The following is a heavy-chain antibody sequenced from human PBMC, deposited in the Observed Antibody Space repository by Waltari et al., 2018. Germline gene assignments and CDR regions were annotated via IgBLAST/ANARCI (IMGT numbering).Heavy chain of an antibody. J-gene: IGHJ4*02. V-gene: IGHV4-4*02. D-gene: IGHD6-19*01. CDR3: ATSSFVAVLDS. Sequence: QVQLQESGPGLVKPSGTLSLPCGVSRGSPSNINLWNCLRQAPGKGRWWLGEIHRTGRSNYNPSLKSRLTMSVDKSNSQVSMKLKSLTAADTAVYYCATSSFVAVLDSWGQGTLVTVSS. CDR2: IHRTGRS. CDR1: RGSPSNINL.